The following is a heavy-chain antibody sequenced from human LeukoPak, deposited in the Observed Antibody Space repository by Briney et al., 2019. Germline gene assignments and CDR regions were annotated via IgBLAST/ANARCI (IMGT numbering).Heavy chain of an antibody. CDR2: IKQDGRQN. J-gene: IGHJ5*02. Sequence: PSGGLRLSCAAPGHTLSCYWISTVPQTPAKGLERVATIKQDGRQNNYVDSVKDRFTISRDHAKNSLYQQMNSLTPDDTAVYYCPRAVAMVREVYNWIDPWGQGTPVTVSS. D-gene: IGHD3-10*01. V-gene: IGHV3-7*03. CDR3: PRAVAMVREVYNWIDP. CDR1: GHTLSCYW.